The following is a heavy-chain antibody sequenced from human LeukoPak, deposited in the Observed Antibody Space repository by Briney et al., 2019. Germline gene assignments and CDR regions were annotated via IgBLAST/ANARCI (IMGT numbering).Heavy chain of an antibody. Sequence: PGGSLRLSCAASGFTFSSYGMSWVRQAPGKGLEWVSAISGSGGSTYYADSVKGRFTISRDNARTSLYLQMNSLRAEDTALYYCATHCSSTSCSLATFDIWGQGTMVTVSS. V-gene: IGHV3-23*01. D-gene: IGHD2-2*01. CDR2: ISGSGGST. CDR3: ATHCSSTSCSLATFDI. J-gene: IGHJ3*02. CDR1: GFTFSSYG.